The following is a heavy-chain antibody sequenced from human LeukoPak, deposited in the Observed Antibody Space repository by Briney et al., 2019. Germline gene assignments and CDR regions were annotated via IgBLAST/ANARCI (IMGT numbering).Heavy chain of an antibody. D-gene: IGHD3-3*01. CDR1: GFTFSDYY. J-gene: IGHJ6*02. Sequence: GGSLRLSCAASGFTFSDYYMSWIRQAPGKGLEWISYISSSGSTIYYADSVKGRFTISRDNSKNTLYLQMNSLRAEDTAVYYCAKIGGNDFWSGYTFSLYYGMDVWGQGTTVTVS. CDR3: AKIGGNDFWSGYTFSLYYGMDV. V-gene: IGHV3-11*04. CDR2: ISSSGSTI.